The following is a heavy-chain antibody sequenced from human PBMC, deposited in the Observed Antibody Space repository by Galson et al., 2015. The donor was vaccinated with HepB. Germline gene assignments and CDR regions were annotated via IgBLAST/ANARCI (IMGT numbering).Heavy chain of an antibody. Sequence: SAKVSCKASGGTFSSYAISWVRQAPGQGLEWMGGIIPIFGTANYAQKFQGRVTITADESTSTAYMELSSLRSEDTAVYYCARLGCTNGVCYRGWFDPWGQGTLVTVSS. CDR2: IIPIFGTA. CDR3: ARLGCTNGVCYRGWFDP. D-gene: IGHD2-8*01. V-gene: IGHV1-69*13. J-gene: IGHJ5*02. CDR1: GGTFSSYA.